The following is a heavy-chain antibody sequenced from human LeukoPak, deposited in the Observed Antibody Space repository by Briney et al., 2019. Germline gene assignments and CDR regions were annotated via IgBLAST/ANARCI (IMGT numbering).Heavy chain of an antibody. Sequence: ASVKVSCKAAGYTFTGYYMYWVRQAPGPGLEWMGEINPNSGGTNYAQKFQGRVTMTRDTSISTAYMELSRLRSDDTAVYYCPRDISSTSLYYYGMDVWGQGTTVTVSS. J-gene: IGHJ6*02. V-gene: IGHV1-2*02. CDR3: PRDISSTSLYYYGMDV. CDR1: GYTFTGYY. D-gene: IGHD2-2*01. CDR2: INPNSGGT.